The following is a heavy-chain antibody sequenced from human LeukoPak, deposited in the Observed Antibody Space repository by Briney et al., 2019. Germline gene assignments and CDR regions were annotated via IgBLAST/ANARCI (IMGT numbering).Heavy chain of an antibody. CDR3: ARTYDFWSGPSRGGWFDP. Sequence: PSETLSLTCTVSGDSISSHYWSWIRQPPGKGLEWIGYIYYSGSTNYNPSLKSRVTISVDTSKNQFPLKLSSVTAADTAVYYCARTYDFWSGPSRGGWFDPWGQGTLVTVSS. D-gene: IGHD3-3*01. V-gene: IGHV4-59*11. CDR2: IYYSGST. CDR1: GDSISSHY. J-gene: IGHJ5*02.